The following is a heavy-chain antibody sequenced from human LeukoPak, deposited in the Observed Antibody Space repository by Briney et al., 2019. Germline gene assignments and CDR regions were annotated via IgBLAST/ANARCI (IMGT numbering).Heavy chain of an antibody. V-gene: IGHV1-2*02. J-gene: IGHJ3*02. CDR3: ARAGSGYPYAFDI. CDR1: GYTFTGYY. Sequence: GASVKVSCKASGYTFTGYYMHWVRQAPGQGLEWMGWINPNSGGTNYAQKFQGRVTMTRDTSISTAYMELSRLRSVDTAVYYCARAGSGYPYAFDIWGQGTMVTVSS. CDR2: INPNSGGT. D-gene: IGHD3-22*01.